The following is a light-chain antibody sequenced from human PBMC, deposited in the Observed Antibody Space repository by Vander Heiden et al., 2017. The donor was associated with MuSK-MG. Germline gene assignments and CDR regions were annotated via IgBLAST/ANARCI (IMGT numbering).Light chain of an antibody. CDR1: QSGLDSYNNKNY. Sequence: DIVMTQSPYSLAVSLGERATINCKSSQSGLDSYNNKNYLAWYQQKPGQPPKLLIYGASTRESGVPDRFSGSGSGTDFTLTISSLQAEDVAVYYCQQDYSTPLTFGGGTKVEIK. CDR3: QQDYSTPLT. CDR2: GAS. J-gene: IGKJ4*01. V-gene: IGKV4-1*01.